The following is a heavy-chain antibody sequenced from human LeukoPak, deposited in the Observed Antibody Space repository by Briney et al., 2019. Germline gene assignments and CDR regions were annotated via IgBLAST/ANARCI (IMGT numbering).Heavy chain of an antibody. CDR3: ARDPIFSYDSSGYYFDY. CDR2: INWNGGST. Sequence: GGSLRLSYAVSGFTLDDYGMSWVRQAPGKGLEWVSGINWNGGSTGYADSVKGRFTISRDNAKNSLYLQMNSLRAEDTALYYCARDPIFSYDSSGYYFDYWGQGTLVTVSS. CDR1: GFTLDDYG. J-gene: IGHJ4*02. V-gene: IGHV3-20*03. D-gene: IGHD3-22*01.